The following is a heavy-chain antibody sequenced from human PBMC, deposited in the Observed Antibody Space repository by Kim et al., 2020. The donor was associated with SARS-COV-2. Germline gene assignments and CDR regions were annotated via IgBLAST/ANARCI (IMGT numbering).Heavy chain of an antibody. Sequence: SETLSLTCTVSGGSVSSGSYYWSWIRQPPGKGLEWIGYIYYSGSTNYNPSLKSRVTISVDTSKNQFSLKLSSVTAADTAVYYCARGGLTGYYFDYWGQGTLVTVSS. V-gene: IGHV4-61*01. CDR2: IYYSGST. D-gene: IGHD3-9*01. CDR1: GGSVSSGSYY. CDR3: ARGGLTGYYFDY. J-gene: IGHJ4*02.